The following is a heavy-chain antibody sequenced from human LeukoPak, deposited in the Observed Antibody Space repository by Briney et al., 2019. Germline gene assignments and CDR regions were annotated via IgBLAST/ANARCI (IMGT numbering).Heavy chain of an antibody. J-gene: IGHJ6*03. D-gene: IGHD6-13*01. Sequence: SETLSLTCTVSGGSTSSSSYYWGWIRQPPGKGLEWIGSIYYSGSTYYNPSLKSRVTISVDTSKNQFSLKLSSVTAADTAVYYCARVVIAASYYYYYMDVWGKGTTVTVSS. CDR2: IYYSGST. V-gene: IGHV4-39*07. CDR3: ARVVIAASYYYYYMDV. CDR1: GGSTSSSSYY.